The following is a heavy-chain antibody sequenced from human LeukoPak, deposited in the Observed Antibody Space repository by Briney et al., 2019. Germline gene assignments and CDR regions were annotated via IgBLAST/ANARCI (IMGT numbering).Heavy chain of an antibody. V-gene: IGHV1-69*04. CDR1: GGTFSSYA. J-gene: IGHJ4*02. D-gene: IGHD2-8*01. CDR3: ASLRYCTNGVCSPAYYFDY. Sequence: SVKVSCTASGGTFSSYAISWVRQAPGQGLEWMGRIIPILGIANYAQKFQGRVTITADKSTSTAYMELSSLRSEDTAVYYCASLRYCTNGVCSPAYYFDYWGQGTLVTVSS. CDR2: IIPILGIA.